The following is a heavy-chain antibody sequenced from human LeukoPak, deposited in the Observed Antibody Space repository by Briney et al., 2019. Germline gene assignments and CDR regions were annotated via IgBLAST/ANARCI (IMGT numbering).Heavy chain of an antibody. CDR1: GFTFSSYG. D-gene: IGHD3-22*01. CDR3: ARDYYDSSGYHNFDY. Sequence: GGSLRLSCAASGFTFSSYGMHWVRQAPGKGLEWVAVISYDGSNKYYADSVKGRFTISRDNSKNTLYLQMNSLRAEDTAVYYCARDYYDSSGYHNFDYWGQGTLVTVSS. V-gene: IGHV3-30*03. J-gene: IGHJ4*02. CDR2: ISYDGSNK.